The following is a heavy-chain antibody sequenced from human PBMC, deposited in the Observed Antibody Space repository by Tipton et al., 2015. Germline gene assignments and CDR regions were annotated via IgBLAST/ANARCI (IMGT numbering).Heavy chain of an antibody. CDR1: GGSISRYY. V-gene: IGHV4-59*01. Sequence: GLVKPSETLSVRCTVSGGSISRYYWSWIRQPPGKGLDWIGYIYYSGSTNYNPSLKSRVTVLLDTSKTQFSLSLTSVTAADTAVYYCARVPDSGFDAFDIWGQGTMVTVSS. CDR2: IYYSGST. CDR3: ARVPDSGFDAFDI. D-gene: IGHD5-12*01. J-gene: IGHJ3*02.